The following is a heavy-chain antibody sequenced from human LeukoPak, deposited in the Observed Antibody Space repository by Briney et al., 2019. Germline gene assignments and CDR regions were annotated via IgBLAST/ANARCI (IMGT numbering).Heavy chain of an antibody. J-gene: IGHJ4*02. V-gene: IGHV4-31*03. CDR3: ARVIGYDQLDY. Sequence: SETLSLTCSVSGGSISSGDYYWSWIRQHSGKGLEWIGYIHYSGSTYYNPSLKSRVSISVSTSKNRFSLQLSSVTAADTAVYYCARVIGYDQLDYWGQGTLVTVSS. D-gene: IGHD5-12*01. CDR2: IHYSGST. CDR1: GGSISSGDYY.